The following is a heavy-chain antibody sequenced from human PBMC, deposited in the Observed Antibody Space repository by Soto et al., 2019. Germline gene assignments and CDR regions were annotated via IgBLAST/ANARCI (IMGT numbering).Heavy chain of an antibody. D-gene: IGHD6-6*01. CDR2: IAYDSSVK. Sequence: QVQLVESGGGMVQPGRPLRLSCEGSGFEFRKYGIHWVRQAPGKGLEWVAVIAYDSSVKYYADSVKGRFTVSRDNSKNTVHLQMNSLRADDTAVYYCAKDQDLYYSNSLWGVDVWCQGTTVTVSS. CDR3: AKDQDLYYSNSLWGVDV. V-gene: IGHV3-30*18. J-gene: IGHJ6*02. CDR1: GFEFRKYG.